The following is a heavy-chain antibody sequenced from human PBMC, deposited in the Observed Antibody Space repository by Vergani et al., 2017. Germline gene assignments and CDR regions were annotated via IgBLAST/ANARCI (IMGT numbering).Heavy chain of an antibody. J-gene: IGHJ6*03. V-gene: IGHV1-46*03. CDR1: GYSFTSNS. CDR3: ARAGYCTSTSCYSFAYYYMDV. CDR2: INPMGGST. Sequence: QVQLVQSGAEVKKPGASVKVSCKASGYSFTSNSMHWVRHAPGQGLEWMGIINPMGGSTTYAQRFQGRVTMTRDTSTSTVDMQLSSLRFEDTAVYYCARAGYCTSTSCYSFAYYYMDVWGKGTTVTVSS. D-gene: IGHD2-2*03.